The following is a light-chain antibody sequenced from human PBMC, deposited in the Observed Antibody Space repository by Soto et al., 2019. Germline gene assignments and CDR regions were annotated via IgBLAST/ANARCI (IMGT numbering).Light chain of an antibody. J-gene: IGKJ1*01. CDR1: QSISAW. V-gene: IGKV1-5*03. CDR3: QQYNSYRWT. Sequence: DIQMTQSPSTLSASVGDRVSINCLASQSISAWLSWYQQKPGKAPRLLIYKASTLEIGVPSRFSGSGSETEFTLTISSLQPDDFATYYCQQYNSYRWTFGQGTKVDIK. CDR2: KAS.